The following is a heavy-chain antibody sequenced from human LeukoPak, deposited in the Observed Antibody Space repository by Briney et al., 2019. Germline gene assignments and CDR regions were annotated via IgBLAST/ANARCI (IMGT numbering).Heavy chain of an antibody. CDR1: GYSIRSGYY. V-gene: IGHV4-38-2*02. CDR3: ARDRIYGSGSDHFDY. CDR2: IYHSGST. J-gene: IGHJ4*02. Sequence: SETLSLTCTVSGYSIRSGYYWGWIRQPPGKGLKWIGSIYHSGSTYYNPSLKSRVTISVDTSKNQFSLKLSSVTAADTAVYYCARDRIYGSGSDHFDYWGQGTLVTVSS. D-gene: IGHD3-10*01.